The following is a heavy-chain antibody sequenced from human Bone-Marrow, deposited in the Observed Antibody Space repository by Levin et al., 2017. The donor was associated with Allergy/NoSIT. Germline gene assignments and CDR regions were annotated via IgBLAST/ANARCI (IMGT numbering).Heavy chain of an antibody. V-gene: IGHV4-59*08. CDR2: VYYSGST. CDR3: ARHAGPIHLWLRDY. CDR1: GGSISTYY. D-gene: IGHD5-18*01. J-gene: IGHJ4*02. Sequence: GSLRLSCTVSGGSISTYYWSWIRQPPGKGLEWIGYVYYSGSTNYNPSPKSRVTMSVDTSKNHFSLKLSSVTAADTALYYCARHAGPIHLWLRDYWGQGTLVTVSS.